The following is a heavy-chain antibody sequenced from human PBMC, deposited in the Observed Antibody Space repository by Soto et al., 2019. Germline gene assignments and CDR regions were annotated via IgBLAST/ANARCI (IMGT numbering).Heavy chain of an antibody. Sequence: EVQLVESGGGLVKPGGSLRLSCAASGFTFSGHTINWVRQAPGKGLEWVSSVSSSYIYYADSVKGRFTVSRDNAEKSLYLQMNSLRAEDTAIYYCARCMGFDGSGYAFFDSWGQGTLVTVSS. CDR1: GFTFSGHT. CDR3: ARCMGFDGSGYAFFDS. CDR2: VSSSYI. D-gene: IGHD3-10*01. J-gene: IGHJ4*02. V-gene: IGHV3-21*01.